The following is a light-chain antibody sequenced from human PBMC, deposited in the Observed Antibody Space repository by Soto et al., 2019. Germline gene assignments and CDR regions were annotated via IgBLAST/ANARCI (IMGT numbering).Light chain of an antibody. CDR3: QNYHSAPFT. CDR1: QDFNKY. J-gene: IGKJ3*01. CDR2: AAS. Sequence: DIQMTQSPSSLSASVGDRVTITCRARQDFNKYLAWYQQKPGQVPQIILYAASTLQSTVQYITPSPSRASGSGTDFTLTIRSLQPEDVATYYCQNYHSAPFTFGPGTTVDI. V-gene: IGKV1-27*01.